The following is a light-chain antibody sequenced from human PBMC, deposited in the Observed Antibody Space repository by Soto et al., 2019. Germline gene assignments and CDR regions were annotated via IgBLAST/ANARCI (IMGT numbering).Light chain of an antibody. V-gene: IGKV1-39*01. J-gene: IGKJ2*01. CDR1: QSISSY. CDR3: QQSYNTPYT. CDR2: AAS. Sequence: DIQMIQSPSSLSASVGDRVTITCRASQSISSYLNWYHQEPGKAPKLLIYAASSLQSGVPSRFNGSGSGTDFTLTISSLQPEDFGTYYCQQSYNTPYTFGQGTKLQIK.